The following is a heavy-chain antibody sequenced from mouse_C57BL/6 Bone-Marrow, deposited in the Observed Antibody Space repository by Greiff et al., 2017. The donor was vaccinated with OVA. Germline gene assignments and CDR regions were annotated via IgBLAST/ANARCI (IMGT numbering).Heavy chain of an antibody. CDR3: ARDITTVVRYFDV. CDR1: GYSITSGYY. J-gene: IGHJ1*03. V-gene: IGHV3-6*01. Sequence: VQLQQSGPGLVKPSQSLSLTCSVTGYSITSGYYWNWIRQFPGNKLEWMGYISYDGSNNYNPSLKNRISITRDTSKNQFFLKLNSVTTEDTATYYCARDITTVVRYFDVWGTGTTVTVSS. D-gene: IGHD1-1*01. CDR2: ISYDGSN.